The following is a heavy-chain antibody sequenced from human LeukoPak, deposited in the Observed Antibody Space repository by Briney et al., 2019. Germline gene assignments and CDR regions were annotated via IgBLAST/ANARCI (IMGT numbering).Heavy chain of an antibody. D-gene: IGHD3-10*01. J-gene: IGHJ4*02. CDR1: GGSFSGYY. V-gene: IGHV4-34*01. Sequence: PSETLSLTCAVYGGSFSGYYWSWIRQPPGKGLEWIGEINHSGSTNYNPSLKSRVTISVDTSKIQFSLKLSSVTATDTAVYYRARHLRRYYGSGSYGFDYWGQGTLVTVSS. CDR2: INHSGST. CDR3: ARHLRRYYGSGSYGFDY.